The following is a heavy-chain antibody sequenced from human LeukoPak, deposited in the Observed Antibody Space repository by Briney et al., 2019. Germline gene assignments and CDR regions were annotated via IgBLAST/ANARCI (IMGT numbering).Heavy chain of an antibody. CDR2: IYTSGST. Sequence: PSQTLSLTCTVSGGSISSGSYYWSWIRQPAGKGLEWIGRIYTSGSTNYNPSPKSRVTISVDTSKNQFPLKLSSVTAADTAVYYCARDGGPYYYYYMDVWGKGTTVTVSS. CDR3: ARDGGPYYYYYMDV. V-gene: IGHV4-61*02. CDR1: GGSISSGSYY. D-gene: IGHD3-16*01. J-gene: IGHJ6*03.